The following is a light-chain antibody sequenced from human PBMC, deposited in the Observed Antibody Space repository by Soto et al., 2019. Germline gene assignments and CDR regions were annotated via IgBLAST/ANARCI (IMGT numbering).Light chain of an antibody. Sequence: DIQMTQSPSTLSASVGDRVTFTCRASQNINTWLAWYQQRPGKAPKLLIYKASTLKSGVPSRFSGSGSGTEFTLTISILQPDDFATDYCQQCSSYYTFGQGTKLEIK. J-gene: IGKJ2*01. CDR2: KAS. CDR3: QQCSSYYT. V-gene: IGKV1-5*03. CDR1: QNINTW.